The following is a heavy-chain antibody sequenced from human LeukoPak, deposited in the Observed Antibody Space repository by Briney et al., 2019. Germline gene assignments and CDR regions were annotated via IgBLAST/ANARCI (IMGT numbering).Heavy chain of an antibody. Sequence: GASVKVSCKASGYTFTSYGISWVRQAPGQGLEWMGWISAYNGNTNYAQKLQGRVTMTTDTSTSTAYMELSSLRSEDTAVYYCARIGLRGVIISRPLDYWGQGTLVTVSS. D-gene: IGHD3-16*02. V-gene: IGHV1-18*01. CDR2: ISAYNGNT. J-gene: IGHJ4*02. CDR3: ARIGLRGVIISRPLDY. CDR1: GYTFTSYG.